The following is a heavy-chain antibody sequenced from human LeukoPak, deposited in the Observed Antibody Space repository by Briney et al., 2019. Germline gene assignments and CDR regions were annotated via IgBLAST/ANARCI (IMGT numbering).Heavy chain of an antibody. CDR1: GFTFSSYA. D-gene: IGHD3-10*01. CDR3: ARIRGGWYIDY. Sequence: SGGSLRLSCAASGFTFSSYAMSWVRQAPGKGLEWVSAISGSGGSTYYADSVKGRFTISRDNSKNTLYLQMNSLRAEDTAVYHCARIRGGWYIDYWGQGTLVTVSS. CDR2: ISGSGGST. J-gene: IGHJ4*02. V-gene: IGHV3-23*01.